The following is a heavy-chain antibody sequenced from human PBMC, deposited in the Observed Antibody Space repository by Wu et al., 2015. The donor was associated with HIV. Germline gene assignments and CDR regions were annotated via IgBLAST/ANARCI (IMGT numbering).Heavy chain of an antibody. CDR1: GYTFDSYG. Sequence: QVQLVQSGAEVKKPGASVKVSCKASGYTFDSYGISWVRQAPGQGLEWMGWISGYNANTHYAQKFQGRVTMTTDTSTSTAYLELRSLRPDDTAVYYCARDRYLYERSGPYFFDHWGQGTLVTVSS. V-gene: IGHV1-18*01. CDR2: ISGYNANT. J-gene: IGHJ4*02. D-gene: IGHD3-22*01. CDR3: ARDRYLYERSGPYFFDH.